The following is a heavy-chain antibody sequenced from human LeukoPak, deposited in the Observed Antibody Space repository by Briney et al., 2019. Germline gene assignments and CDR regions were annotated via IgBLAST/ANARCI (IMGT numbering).Heavy chain of an antibody. D-gene: IGHD3-22*01. CDR1: GYTFTSYG. CDR2: IRAYNGNT. CDR3: ARTQNYYDSSGYYCY. Sequence: GASVKVSCKASGYTFTSYGISWVRQAPGQRLEWMGWIRAYNGNTNYAQKLQGRVTMTTDTSTSTAYMELRSLRSDDTAVYYCARTQNYYDSSGYYCYWGQGTLVTVSS. J-gene: IGHJ4*02. V-gene: IGHV1-18*01.